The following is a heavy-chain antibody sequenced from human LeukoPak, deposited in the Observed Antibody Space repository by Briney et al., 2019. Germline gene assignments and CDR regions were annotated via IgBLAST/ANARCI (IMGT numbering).Heavy chain of an antibody. CDR2: IYSGGST. Sequence: TGGSLRLSCAASGFTVSSNYMSWVRQAPGKGLEWVSVIYSGGSTYYADSVKGRFTISRDNAKNSLYLQMNSLRAEDTAVYYCAREDGYYGSGSSGDIKYYFDYWGQGTLVTVSS. V-gene: IGHV3-53*01. D-gene: IGHD3-10*01. CDR3: AREDGYYGSGSSGDIKYYFDY. CDR1: GFTVSSNY. J-gene: IGHJ4*02.